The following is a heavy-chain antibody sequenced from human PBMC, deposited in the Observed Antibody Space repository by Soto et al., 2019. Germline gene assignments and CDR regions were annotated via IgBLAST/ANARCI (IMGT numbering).Heavy chain of an antibody. Sequence: SETLSITCTVADSAISSGGYYCSWIRQHPGKGLEWIGYIYYSGSTYYNPSLKSRVTISVDTSKNQFSLKLSSVTAADTAVYYCARVDTMIVVVRYWGQGTLVTVSS. CDR3: ARVDTMIVVVRY. CDR1: DSAISSGGYY. CDR2: IYYSGST. J-gene: IGHJ4*02. D-gene: IGHD3-22*01. V-gene: IGHV4-31*03.